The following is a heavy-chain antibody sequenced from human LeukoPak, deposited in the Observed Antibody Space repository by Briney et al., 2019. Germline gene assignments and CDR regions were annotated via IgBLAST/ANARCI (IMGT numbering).Heavy chain of an antibody. CDR1: GYTFTSYG. J-gene: IGHJ6*03. CDR3: ARGFSLYYDSSDNYYYYYMDV. D-gene: IGHD3-22*01. Sequence: ASVKVSCKASGYTFTSYGISWVRQAPGQGLEWMGWISAYNGNTNYAQKLQGRVTMTTDTSTSTAYMELRSLRSDDTAVYYCARGFSLYYDSSDNYYYYYMDVWGKGTTVTISS. CDR2: ISAYNGNT. V-gene: IGHV1-18*01.